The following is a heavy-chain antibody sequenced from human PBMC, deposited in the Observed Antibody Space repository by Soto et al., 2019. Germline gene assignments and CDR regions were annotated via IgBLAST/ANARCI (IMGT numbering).Heavy chain of an antibody. CDR3: AKNAPQGGPFDY. J-gene: IGHJ4*02. CDR1: GFTFSSYG. V-gene: IGHV3-30*18. D-gene: IGHD6-25*01. CDR2: ISYDGSNK. Sequence: QVQLVESGGGVVQPGRSLRLSCAASGFTFSSYGMHWVRQAPGKGLEWVAVISYDGSNKYYADSVKGRFTISRDNSQNTLYLQMNSLRAEDTAVYYCAKNAPQGGPFDYWGQGTLVTVSS.